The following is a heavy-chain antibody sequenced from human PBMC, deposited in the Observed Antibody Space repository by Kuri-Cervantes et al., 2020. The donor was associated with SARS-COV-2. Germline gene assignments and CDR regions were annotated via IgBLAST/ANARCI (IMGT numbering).Heavy chain of an antibody. CDR1: GYSISSSFY. Sequence: SDTLSLTCTVSGYSISSSFYWGWVRQPPGKWRGWNGSIYHIGSTYYKPSLKSQVTISVDTSKIQFSLKLSSVTAADTAVFYCAKVALLPSPGFGVVITEGGFDYWGQGTLVTVSS. D-gene: IGHD3-3*01. J-gene: IGHJ4*02. V-gene: IGHV4-38-2*02. CDR3: AKVALLPSPGFGVVITEGGFDY. CDR2: IYHIGST.